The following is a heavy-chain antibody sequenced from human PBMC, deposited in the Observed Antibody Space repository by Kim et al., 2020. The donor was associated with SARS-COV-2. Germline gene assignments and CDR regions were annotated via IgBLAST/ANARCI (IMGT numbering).Heavy chain of an antibody. CDR2: IKQDGSEK. J-gene: IGHJ6*01. Sequence: GGSLRLSCAASGFTFSSYRMSWVRQAPGKGLEWVANIKQDGSEKYYVDSVKGRFTISRDNAKTSLYLNMNSLSAEDTAVYYCARDDGQGRYDFWCVYYGGVWRRRYYGRDVGWQGTTVTVSS. D-gene: IGHD3-3*01. CDR3: ARDDGQGRYDFWCVYYGGVWRRRYYGRDV. CDR1: GFTFSSYR. V-gene: IGHV3-7*01.